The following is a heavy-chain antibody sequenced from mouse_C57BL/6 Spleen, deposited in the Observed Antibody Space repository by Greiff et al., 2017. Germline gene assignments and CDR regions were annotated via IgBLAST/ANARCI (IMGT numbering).Heavy chain of an antibody. J-gene: IGHJ2*01. CDR3: ARGGSGYRENYFDY. CDR2: IDPSDSYT. D-gene: IGHD3-2*02. V-gene: IGHV1-50*01. CDR1: GYTFTSYW. Sequence: QVQLQQPGAELVKPGASVKLSCKASGYTFTSYWMQWVKQRPGQGLEWIGEIDPSDSYTNYNQKFKGKATLTVDTSSSTAYMQRSSLTSEDAAVYYCARGGSGYRENYFDYWGQGTTLTVSS.